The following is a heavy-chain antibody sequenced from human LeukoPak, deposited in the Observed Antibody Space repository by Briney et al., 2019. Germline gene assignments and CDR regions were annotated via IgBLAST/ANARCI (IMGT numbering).Heavy chain of an antibody. Sequence: SETLSLTCTVSGGSISSGDYYWSWIRQPPGKGLEWIGYIYYSGSTYYNPSLKSRVTISVDTSKNQFSLKLSSVTAADTAVYYCARVVVVAATGGWFDPWGQGTLVTVSS. J-gene: IGHJ5*02. CDR2: IYYSGST. D-gene: IGHD2-15*01. CDR1: GGSISSGDYY. V-gene: IGHV4-30-4*01. CDR3: ARVVVVAATGGWFDP.